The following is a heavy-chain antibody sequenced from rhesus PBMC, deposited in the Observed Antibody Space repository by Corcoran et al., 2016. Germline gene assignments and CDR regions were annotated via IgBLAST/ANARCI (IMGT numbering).Heavy chain of an antibody. CDR1: GYAIRCGYH. V-gene: IGHV4S14*01. CDR3: ARDIYCTGSNCLDSYFDF. D-gene: IGHD2-21*01. Sequence: QLQLQESGPGLVKPSEILSLTCIVGGYAIRCGYHWTWIRQVPGGGLAWLGSTHGSGGGIFLNPSLRGRLTLSVETSKNQFFPKLNSVSAADTAIYYCARDIYCTGSNCLDSYFDFWGQGIMVTVSS. CDR2: THGSGGGI. J-gene: IGHJ4*01.